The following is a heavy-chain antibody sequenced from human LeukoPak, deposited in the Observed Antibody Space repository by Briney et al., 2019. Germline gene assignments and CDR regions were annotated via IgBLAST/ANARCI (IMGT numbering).Heavy chain of an antibody. CDR2: INPSGGST. D-gene: IGHD3-10*01. Sequence: ASVKVSCKSSGYTFTSYYMHWVRQAPGQGLAWMGIINPSGGSTSYAQKFQGRVTMTRDTSISTAYKALSRLRSDDTALYYCARDAQPSYYYGSGSLHNWFDPWGQGTLVTVSS. V-gene: IGHV1-46*01. J-gene: IGHJ5*02. CDR3: ARDAQPSYYYGSGSLHNWFDP. CDR1: GYTFTSYY.